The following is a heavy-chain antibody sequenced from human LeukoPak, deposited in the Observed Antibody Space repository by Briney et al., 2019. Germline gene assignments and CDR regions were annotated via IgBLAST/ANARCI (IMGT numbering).Heavy chain of an antibody. CDR1: GFTFSNYD. V-gene: IGHV3-21*04. Sequence: PGGSLRLSCAASGFTFSNYDMNWVRQAPGQGLEWVSLFSSIGSHRYYADSVKGRFTISRDNSKNTLYLQMNSLRAEDTAVYYCARDGGGFGELFYAFDIWGQGTMVTVSS. J-gene: IGHJ3*02. D-gene: IGHD3-10*01. CDR2: FSSIGSHR. CDR3: ARDGGGFGELFYAFDI.